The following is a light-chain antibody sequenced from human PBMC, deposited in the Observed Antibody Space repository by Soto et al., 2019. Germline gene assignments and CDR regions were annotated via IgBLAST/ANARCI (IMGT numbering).Light chain of an antibody. CDR3: MQPLQSWT. J-gene: IGKJ1*01. CDR2: WGS. Sequence: DIVMTQTQLSLPVTPGEPASISCRSSHSLVHSNGYNYLDWYLQKPGQSPQLLIYWGSNRASGVPDRFSGSGSGTDFTLKISRVEAEDVGVYYCMQPLQSWTFGQRTNVDIK. CDR1: HSLVHSNGYNY. V-gene: IGKV2-28*01.